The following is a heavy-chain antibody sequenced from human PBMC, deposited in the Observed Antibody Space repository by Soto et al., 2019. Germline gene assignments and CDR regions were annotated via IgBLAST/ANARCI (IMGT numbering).Heavy chain of an antibody. CDR1: GFTFSSYG. CDR2: IWYDGSNK. Sequence: QVQLVESGGGVVQPGRSLRLSCAASGFTFSSYGMHWVRQAPGKGLEWVAVIWYDGSNKYYADSVKGRFTISRDNSKNTLYLQMNSLRAEDTAVYYCARDFRLVVAATPWFAPWGQGTLVTVSS. CDR3: ARDFRLVVAATPWFAP. V-gene: IGHV3-33*01. J-gene: IGHJ5*02. D-gene: IGHD2-15*01.